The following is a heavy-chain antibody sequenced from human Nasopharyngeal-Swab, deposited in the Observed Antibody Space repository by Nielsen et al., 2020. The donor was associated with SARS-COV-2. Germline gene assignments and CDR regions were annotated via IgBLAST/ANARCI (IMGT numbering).Heavy chain of an antibody. CDR2: INPSGGST. CDR3: ARDTQQLVWTPNWFDP. V-gene: IGHV1-46*01. CDR1: GYTFTSYY. D-gene: IGHD6-13*01. Sequence: ASVKASCKASGYTFTSYYMHWVRQAPGQGLEWMGIINPSGGSTSYAQKFQGRVTMTRDTSTSTVYMELSSLRSEDTAVYYCARDTQQLVWTPNWFDPWGQGTLVTVSS. J-gene: IGHJ5*02.